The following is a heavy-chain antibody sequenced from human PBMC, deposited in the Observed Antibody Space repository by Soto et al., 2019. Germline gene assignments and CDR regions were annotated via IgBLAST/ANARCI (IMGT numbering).Heavy chain of an antibody. CDR3: AKEKAAAGTRPLDV. CDR2: ISYDGSNK. CDR1: GFTFSSYG. J-gene: IGHJ6*02. D-gene: IGHD6-13*01. V-gene: IGHV3-30*18. Sequence: GGSLRLSCAASGFTFSSYGMHWVRQAPGKGLEWVAVISYDGSNKYYADSVKGRFTISRDNSKNTLYLQMNSLRAEDTAVYYCAKEKAAAGTRPLDVWGQGTTVTVSS.